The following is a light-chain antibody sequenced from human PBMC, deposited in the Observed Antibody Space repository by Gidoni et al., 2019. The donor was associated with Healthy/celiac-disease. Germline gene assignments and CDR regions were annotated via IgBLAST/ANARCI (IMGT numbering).Light chain of an antibody. CDR1: QSVSSSY. CDR2: GAS. Sequence: EIVLTQSPGTLSLSPGERATLSCRASQSVSSSYLAWYQQKPGQAPRLLTYGASSRATGIPDRFSGSGSGTDFTLTISRLEPEDFAVYYCQQYGSSPPLTFGVGTKVEFK. J-gene: IGKJ4*01. CDR3: QQYGSSPPLT. V-gene: IGKV3-20*01.